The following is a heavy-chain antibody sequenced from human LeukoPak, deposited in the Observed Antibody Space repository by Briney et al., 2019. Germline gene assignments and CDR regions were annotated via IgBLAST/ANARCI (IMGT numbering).Heavy chain of an antibody. J-gene: IGHJ4*02. V-gene: IGHV3-49*04. Sequence: PGGSLRLSCTASGFTFDIYAMGWVRQAPGKGLEWVGFIRSKPYGGTTECAASEKGRFTISRDDSKSIAYLQMNSQTTDHTPLYYCTRDVGLGELFFIPDNWGQGILVTVSS. CDR3: TRDVGLGELFFIPDN. CDR1: GFTFDIYA. D-gene: IGHD2-21*01. CDR2: IRSKPYGGTT.